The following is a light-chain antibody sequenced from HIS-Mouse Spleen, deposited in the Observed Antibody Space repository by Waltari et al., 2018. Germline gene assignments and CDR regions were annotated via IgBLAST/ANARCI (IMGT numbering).Light chain of an antibody. J-gene: IGLJ3*02. CDR2: SNN. Sequence: QSVLTQPPSASGTPGQRVTISCSGSSPNIGRNTVNCYQQLPGTAPKLPIYSNNQRPSGVPDRFSGSKSGTSASLAISGLQSEDEADYYCAAWDDSLNGHWVFGGGTKLTVL. CDR3: AAWDDSLNGHWV. V-gene: IGLV1-44*01. CDR1: SPNIGRNT.